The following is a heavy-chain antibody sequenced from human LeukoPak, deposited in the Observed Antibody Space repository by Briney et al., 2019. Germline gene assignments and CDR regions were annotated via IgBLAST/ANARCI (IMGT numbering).Heavy chain of an antibody. CDR2: IYSSGST. V-gene: IGHV4-4*07. CDR1: GGSISCYY. D-gene: IGHD4-11*01. Sequence: SETLSLTCTVSGGSISCYYWSWMRQPAGKGLEWIGRIYSSGSTNYNPSLQSRVTMSVDTSKKQFSLKLSSVTAADTAVYYCARGRGRYSKGYYYMDVWGKGTTVTVSS. J-gene: IGHJ6*03. CDR3: ARGRGRYSKGYYYMDV.